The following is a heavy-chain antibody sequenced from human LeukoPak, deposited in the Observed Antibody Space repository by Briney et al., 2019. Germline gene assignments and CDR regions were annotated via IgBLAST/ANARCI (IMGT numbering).Heavy chain of an antibody. D-gene: IGHD6-13*01. V-gene: IGHV3-30*14. J-gene: IGHJ4*02. CDR1: GFTFRNYV. CDR3: AREPGYSTSWYAYYFDY. Sequence: GGSLGLSCAASGFTFRNYVIHWVRQAPGKGLEWVAVTSSDLNVKLYADSVKGRFTISRDNSKNTLYLQMNSLRVEHTAMYYCAREPGYSTSWYAYYFDYWGQGTLVTVAS. CDR2: TSSDLNVK.